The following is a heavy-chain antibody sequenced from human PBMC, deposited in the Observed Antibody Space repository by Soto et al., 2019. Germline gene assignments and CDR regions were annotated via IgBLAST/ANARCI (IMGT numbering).Heavy chain of an antibody. D-gene: IGHD6-6*01. Sequence: PGGSLRLSCAASGFSFRGYGMHWVRQAPGKGLEWMAMIWYDGSKTYYGDSVKGRFTISRENAKNSLYLQMNSLRAGDTAVYYCARGGSSPYWGQGTLVTVSS. CDR1: GFSFRGYG. CDR3: ARGGSSPY. V-gene: IGHV3-33*01. CDR2: IWYDGSKT. J-gene: IGHJ4*02.